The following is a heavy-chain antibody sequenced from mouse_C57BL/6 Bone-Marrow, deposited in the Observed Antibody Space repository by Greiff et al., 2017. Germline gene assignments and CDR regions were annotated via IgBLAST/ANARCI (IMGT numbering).Heavy chain of an antibody. CDR2: IDPSDSYT. V-gene: IGHV1-50*01. Sequence: QVQLQQPGAELVKPGASVKLSCKASGYTFTSYWMQWVKQRPGQGLEWIGEIDPSDSYTNYNQKFKGKATLTVDTSSSTAYMQLSSLTSEDSAVYYCARWKRGYWGQGTTLTVSS. CDR3: ARWKRGY. CDR1: GYTFTSYW. J-gene: IGHJ2*01.